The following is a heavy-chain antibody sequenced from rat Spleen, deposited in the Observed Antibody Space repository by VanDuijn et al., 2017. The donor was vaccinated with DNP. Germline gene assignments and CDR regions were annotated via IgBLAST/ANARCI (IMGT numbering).Heavy chain of an antibody. CDR1: GFTFSDYN. Sequence: EVQLVESGGGLVQPGRSLKLSCAASGFTFSDYNMAWVRQAPKKGLEWVATISYDGSSTYYRDSVKGRFTISRDNAKSTLYLQMDSLRSEDTAPYYCASCPFGYFDFWGPGTMVTVSS. J-gene: IGHJ1*01. D-gene: IGHD3-1*01. V-gene: IGHV5-7*01. CDR3: ASCPFGYFDF. CDR2: ISYDGSST.